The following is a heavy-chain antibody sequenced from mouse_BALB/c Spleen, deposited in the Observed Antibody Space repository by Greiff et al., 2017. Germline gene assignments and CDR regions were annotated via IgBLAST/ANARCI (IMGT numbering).Heavy chain of an antibody. CDR3: ARDRGDYDYDEDAMDY. Sequence: EVQLVESGGGLVKPGGSLKLSCAASGFTFSDYYMYWVRQTPEKRLEWVATISDGGSYTYYPDSVKGRFTISRDNAKNNLYLQMSSLKSEDTAMYYGARDRGDYDYDEDAMDYWGQGTSVTVSS. D-gene: IGHD2-4*01. V-gene: IGHV5-4*02. J-gene: IGHJ4*01. CDR1: GFTFSDYY. CDR2: ISDGGSYT.